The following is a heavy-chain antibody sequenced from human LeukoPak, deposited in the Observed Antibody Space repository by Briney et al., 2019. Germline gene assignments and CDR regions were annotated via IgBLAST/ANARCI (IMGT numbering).Heavy chain of an antibody. V-gene: IGHV3-23*01. Sequence: PGGSLRLSCAASGFTFSSYAMSWVRQAPGKGLEWVSAISGSGGSTYYADSVKGRFTISRDNSKNTLYLQMNSLRAEDTAVYYCAKDSIAARGGEYYFDYWGQGTLVTVSS. D-gene: IGHD6-6*01. CDR1: GFTFSSYA. CDR2: ISGSGGST. J-gene: IGHJ4*02. CDR3: AKDSIAARGGEYYFDY.